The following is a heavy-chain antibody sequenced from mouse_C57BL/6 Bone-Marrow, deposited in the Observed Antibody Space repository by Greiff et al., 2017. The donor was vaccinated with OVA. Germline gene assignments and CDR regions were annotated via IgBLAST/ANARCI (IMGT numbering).Heavy chain of an antibody. CDR3: ARPPLYYDYPFDY. D-gene: IGHD2-4*01. Sequence: EVQGVESGGDLVKPGGSLKLSCAASGFTFSSYGMSWVRQTPDKRLEWVATISSGGSYTYYPDSVKGRFTISRDNAKNTLYLQMSSLKSEDTAMYYCARPPLYYDYPFDYWGQGTTLTVSS. CDR2: ISSGGSYT. CDR1: GFTFSSYG. V-gene: IGHV5-6*01. J-gene: IGHJ2*01.